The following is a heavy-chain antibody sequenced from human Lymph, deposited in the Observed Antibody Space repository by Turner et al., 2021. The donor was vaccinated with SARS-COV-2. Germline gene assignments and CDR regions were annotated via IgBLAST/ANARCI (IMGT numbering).Heavy chain of an antibody. D-gene: IGHD2-15*01. CDR3: ATAPAAVVTGWFDP. Sequence: QVQLVQTGAEVKKPGDSVKVSCKVPGYTLPELSMHWVRQTPGKGLEWMGGFDPEDGETIYAQNFQGRVTMTEDTSTDTAYMDLSSLRSEDTAVYYCATAPAAVVTGWFDPWGQGTLVTVSS. V-gene: IGHV1-24*01. CDR1: GYTLPELS. J-gene: IGHJ5*02. CDR2: FDPEDGET.